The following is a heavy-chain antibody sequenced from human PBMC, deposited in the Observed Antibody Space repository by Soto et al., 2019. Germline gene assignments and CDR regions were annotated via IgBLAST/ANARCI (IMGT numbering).Heavy chain of an antibody. CDR2: ISSSSSTI. CDR1: GFTFSNYN. Sequence: GGSLRLSCAASGFTFSNYNMNWVRQAPGKGLEWVSSISSSSSTIYYADSVKGRFTISRDNAKNSLYLQMNSLRDEDTAVYYCASRYYYDSSGYYYPYYYWGQGTLVTVSS. J-gene: IGHJ4*02. D-gene: IGHD3-22*01. CDR3: ASRYYYDSSGYYYPYYY. V-gene: IGHV3-48*02.